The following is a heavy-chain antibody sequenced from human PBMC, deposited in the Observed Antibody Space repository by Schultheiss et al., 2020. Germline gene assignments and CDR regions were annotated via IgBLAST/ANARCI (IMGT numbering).Heavy chain of an antibody. Sequence: SGPTLVKPTQTLTLTCTFSGFSLSTSGMCVSWIRQPPGKALEWLALIYWNDDKYYSPSLKTRLTITKDTSKNQVVLTMTNMDPVDTARYFCARDSVGNEGFNSWGQGTLVTVSS. V-gene: IGHV2-70*12. CDR2: IYWNDDK. CDR1: GFSLSTSGMC. CDR3: ARDSVGNEGFNS. J-gene: IGHJ4*02. D-gene: IGHD2-15*01.